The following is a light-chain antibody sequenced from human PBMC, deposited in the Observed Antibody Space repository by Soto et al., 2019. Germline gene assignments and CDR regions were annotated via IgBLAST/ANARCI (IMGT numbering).Light chain of an antibody. J-gene: IGKJ4*01. V-gene: IGKV1-17*01. Sequence: DIQMTQSPSSLSASVGDRVTFTCRASQGIANDLAWYQQKPTKAPKRLIYAASSLQSGVPSRLRGSGAGTEFTLTIRSLQTEDFGTYYCIQHNSYPLTFGGGTPVAI. CDR3: IQHNSYPLT. CDR1: QGIAND. CDR2: AAS.